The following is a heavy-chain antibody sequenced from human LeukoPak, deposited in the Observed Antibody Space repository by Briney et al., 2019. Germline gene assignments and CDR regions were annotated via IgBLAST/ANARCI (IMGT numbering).Heavy chain of an antibody. CDR3: ARDITGTTGEDC. Sequence: GGTLRLSCAVSGFTFSSYGMHWVRQAPGKGLEWVAFIRYDGSNKYYAASVKGRFTITRDNSKTTLYLQMSSLSAEDTAVYDCARDITGTTGEDCWSQGTLVTVSS. V-gene: IGHV3-30*02. CDR2: IRYDGSNK. J-gene: IGHJ4*02. D-gene: IGHD1-7*01. CDR1: GFTFSSYG.